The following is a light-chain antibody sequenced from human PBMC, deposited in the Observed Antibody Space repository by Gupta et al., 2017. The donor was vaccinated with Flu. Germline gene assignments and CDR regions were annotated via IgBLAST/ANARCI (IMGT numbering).Light chain of an antibody. Sequence: QSALTQPPSAPGSPGQSVTISCTGTSSDVGGYEHVSWYQQHAGQAPKLLIYEITKRPSGVPDRFSGSKSGNTASLTVSGLQAEDEADYYCFSYAGDSRYIFGGGTKLTV. CDR2: EIT. CDR3: FSYAGDSRYI. J-gene: IGLJ2*01. V-gene: IGLV2-8*01. CDR1: SSDVGGYEH.